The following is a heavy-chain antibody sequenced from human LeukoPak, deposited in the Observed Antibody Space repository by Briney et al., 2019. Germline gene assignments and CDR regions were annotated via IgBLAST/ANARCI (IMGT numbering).Heavy chain of an antibody. CDR1: GFTFSSYA. J-gene: IGHJ6*03. CDR2: ISYDGSNK. D-gene: IGHD6-13*01. CDR3: AKDSPGIAAAGKRNWDYYYMDV. Sequence: GGSLRLSCAASGFTFSSYAMHWIRQAPGKGLEWVAVISYDGSNKYYADSVKGRFTISRDNSKNTLYLQMNSLRAEDTAVYYCAKDSPGIAAAGKRNWDYYYMDVWGKGTTVTVSS. V-gene: IGHV3-30-3*01.